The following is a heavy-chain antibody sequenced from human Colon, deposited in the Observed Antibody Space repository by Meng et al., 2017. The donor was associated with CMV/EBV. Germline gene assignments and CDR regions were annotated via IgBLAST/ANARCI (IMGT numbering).Heavy chain of an antibody. Sequence: GESLKISCAAPGITLSAYAVTWVRQAPGKGLEWVSMVYSSATSTFYADSVRGRFTISRDNSKNTVYLQMNNLRAEDTALYYCAKHVAGPNKGWFDPWGQGTLVTVS. CDR3: AKHVAGPNKGWFDP. CDR2: VYSSATST. J-gene: IGHJ5*02. V-gene: IGHV3-23*03. D-gene: IGHD4/OR15-4a*01. CDR1: GITLSAYA.